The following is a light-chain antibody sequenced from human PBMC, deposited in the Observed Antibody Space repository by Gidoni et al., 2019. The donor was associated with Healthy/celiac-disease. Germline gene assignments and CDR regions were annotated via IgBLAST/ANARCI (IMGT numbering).Light chain of an antibody. J-gene: IGLJ2*01. CDR2: GNS. CDR3: QSYDSSLSGSEV. CDR1: SSNIGAGYD. V-gene: IGLV1-40*01. Sequence: QSVLTQPPSVSGAPGQRVTISCTGSSSNIGAGYDVHWYKQLPGTAPKLLIYGNSNRPSAVPDRFSGSKSGTSASLAITGLQAEDEADYYCQSYDSSLSGSEVFGGGTKLTVL.